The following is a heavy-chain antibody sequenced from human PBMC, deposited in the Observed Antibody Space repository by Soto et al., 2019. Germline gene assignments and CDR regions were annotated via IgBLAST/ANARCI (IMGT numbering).Heavy chain of an antibody. CDR3: ARDTSSGWPDY. Sequence: SETLSLTCTVSGGSISSYYWSWIRQPPGKGLEWIGYIYYSGSTNYTPSLKSRVTISVDTSKNQFSLKLSSVTAADTAVYYCARDTSSGWPDYWGQGTLVTVS. D-gene: IGHD6-19*01. V-gene: IGHV4-59*01. J-gene: IGHJ4*02. CDR1: GGSISSYY. CDR2: IYYSGST.